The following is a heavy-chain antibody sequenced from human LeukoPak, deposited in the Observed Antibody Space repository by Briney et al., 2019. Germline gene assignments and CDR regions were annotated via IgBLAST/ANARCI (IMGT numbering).Heavy chain of an antibody. CDR3: ARLSDY. CDR2: IYYSGSA. J-gene: IGHJ4*02. CDR1: GGSISSGGYS. V-gene: IGHV4-30-2*03. Sequence: PSETLSLTCAVSGGSISSGGYSWSWIRQPPRKGLEWIGSIYYSGSAYYNPSLKSRVTISVDASKNQFSLKLSSVSAADTAVYYCARLSDYWGQGTLVTVSS.